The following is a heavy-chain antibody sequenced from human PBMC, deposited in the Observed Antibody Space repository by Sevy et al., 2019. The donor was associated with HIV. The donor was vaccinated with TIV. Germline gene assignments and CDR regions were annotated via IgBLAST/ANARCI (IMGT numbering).Heavy chain of an antibody. CDR1: GFTFSSYW. Sequence: GGSLRLSCAASGFTFSSYWMSWVRQAPGKGLEWVANIKHDGSEKYYVDSVKGRFTISRDNAKNSLYLQMNSLRAEDTAVYYCARDRVYYYGSGSYTYYFDYWVQGTLVTVSS. D-gene: IGHD3-10*01. J-gene: IGHJ4*02. CDR2: IKHDGSEK. V-gene: IGHV3-7*01. CDR3: ARDRVYYYGSGSYTYYFDY.